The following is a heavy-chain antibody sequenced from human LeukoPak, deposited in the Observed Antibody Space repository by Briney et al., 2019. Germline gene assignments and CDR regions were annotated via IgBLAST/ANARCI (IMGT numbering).Heavy chain of an antibody. J-gene: IGHJ4*02. V-gene: IGHV4-61*09. Sequence: PSQTLSLTCTVSGGSISSGSYYWSWIRQPAGKGLEWIGYIYYSGSTSYNPSLKSRVTISVDTSKNQFSLELSSVTAADTAVYYCARHGVVDTSRKYYFDYWGQGSLVTVSS. CDR3: ARHGVVDTSRKYYFDY. CDR1: GGSISSGSYY. D-gene: IGHD5-18*01. CDR2: IYYSGST.